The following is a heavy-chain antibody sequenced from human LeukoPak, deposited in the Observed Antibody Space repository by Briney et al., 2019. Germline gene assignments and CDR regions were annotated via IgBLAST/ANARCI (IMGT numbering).Heavy chain of an antibody. D-gene: IGHD5-18*01. J-gene: IGHJ4*02. CDR2: INTDGSST. CDR1: GFTLSSYW. Sequence: GGSLRLSCAASGFTLSSYWMHWVRQAPGKGLVWVSRINTDGSSTSYADSVKGRFTISRDDAKNTLYLQMNSLRAEDTAVYYCARSGYRYGSYYFDYWGQGTLVTVSS. V-gene: IGHV3-74*01. CDR3: ARSGYRYGSYYFDY.